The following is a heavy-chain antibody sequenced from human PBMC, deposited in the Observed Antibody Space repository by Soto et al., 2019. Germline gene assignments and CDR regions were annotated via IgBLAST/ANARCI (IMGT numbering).Heavy chain of an antibody. J-gene: IGHJ4*02. CDR1: GFTFSSYS. V-gene: IGHV3-23*01. CDR3: AKRSSSSTFDY. CDR2: ISGSGGST. D-gene: IGHD6-6*01. Sequence: PGESLKISCAASGFTFSSYSMNWVRQAPGKGLEWVSAISGSGGSTYYADSVKGRFTISRDNSKNTLYLQMNSLRAEDTAVYYCAKRSSSSTFDYWGQGTLVTVS.